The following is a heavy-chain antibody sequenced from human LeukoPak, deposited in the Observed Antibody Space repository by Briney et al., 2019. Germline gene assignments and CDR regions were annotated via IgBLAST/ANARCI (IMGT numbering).Heavy chain of an antibody. V-gene: IGHV3-64*01. CDR1: GFTFSSYA. J-gene: IGHJ4*02. CDR3: ARRKSTVVVAATYFDY. Sequence: GGSLRLSCAASGFTFSSYAMHWVRQAPGKGLEYVSAISSNGGSTYYANSVKGRFTISRDNSKNTLYLQMGSLRAEDMAVYYCARRKSTVVVAATYFDYWGQGTLVTVSS. CDR2: ISSNGGST. D-gene: IGHD2-15*01.